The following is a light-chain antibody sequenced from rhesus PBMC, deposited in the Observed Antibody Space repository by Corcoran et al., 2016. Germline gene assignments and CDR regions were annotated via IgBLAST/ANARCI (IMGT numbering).Light chain of an antibody. CDR1: QGISDY. CDR3: LQGYSTPFT. J-gene: IGKJ3*01. CDR2: AAS. Sequence: DIQMTQSPSSLSASVGDRVSITCRASQGISDYLSWYQQKPGKAPKRLNYAASSLESGVPSRFSGSGSRTDFTLTISILQPEYFTAYYCLQGYSTPFTFGPGTKLAIK. V-gene: IGKV1-36*02.